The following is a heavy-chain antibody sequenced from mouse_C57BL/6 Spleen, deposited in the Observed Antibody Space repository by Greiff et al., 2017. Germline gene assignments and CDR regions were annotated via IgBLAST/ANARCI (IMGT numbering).Heavy chain of an antibody. Sequence: QVQLQQSGPELVKPGASVKISCKASGYAFSSSWMNWVKQRPGKGLEWIGRIYPGDGDTNYNGKFKGKATLTADKSSSPAYMQLSSLTSEDSAVYFCARGKYYGSSTGFAYWGQGTLVTVSA. CDR3: ARGKYYGSSTGFAY. CDR1: GYAFSSSW. V-gene: IGHV1-82*01. CDR2: IYPGDGDT. D-gene: IGHD1-1*01. J-gene: IGHJ3*01.